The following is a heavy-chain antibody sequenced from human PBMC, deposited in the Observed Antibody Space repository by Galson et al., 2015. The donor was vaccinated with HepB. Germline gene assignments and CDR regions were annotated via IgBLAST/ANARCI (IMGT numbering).Heavy chain of an antibody. CDR3: TRDRDIVVVPAADDAFDI. CDR1: GFTFGDYA. CDR2: IRSKAYGGTT. J-gene: IGHJ3*02. Sequence: SLRLSCAASGFTFGDYAMSWVRQAPGKGLEWVGFIRSKAYGGTTEYAASVKGRFTISRDDSKSIAYLQMNSLKTEDTAVYYCTRDRDIVVVPAADDAFDIWGQGTMVTVSS. D-gene: IGHD2-2*01. V-gene: IGHV3-49*04.